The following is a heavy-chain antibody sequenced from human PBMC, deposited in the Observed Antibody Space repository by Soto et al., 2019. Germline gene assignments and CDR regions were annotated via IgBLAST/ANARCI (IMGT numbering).Heavy chain of an antibody. CDR1: GGAISSGGYY. CDR3: ARGLYDSSYYYYYGMDV. D-gene: IGHD3-22*01. CDR2: IYYSGST. Sequence: TLSLTCTVSGGAISSGGYYWSGIRQHPGKGLEWIGYIYYSGSTYYSPSLKSRVTISVDTSKNQFSLKLSSVTAADTAVYYRARGLYDSSYYYYYGMDVWGQGTTVT. V-gene: IGHV4-31*03. J-gene: IGHJ6*02.